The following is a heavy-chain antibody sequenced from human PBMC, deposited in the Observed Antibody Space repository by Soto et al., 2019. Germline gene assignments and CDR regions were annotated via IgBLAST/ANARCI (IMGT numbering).Heavy chain of an antibody. D-gene: IGHD2-8*01. Sequence: QVQLQQWGAGLLKPSETLSLTCAVYGGSFSGYYWSWIRQPPGKGLEWIGEINHSGSTNYNPSLKSRVTISVDTSKNQFSLKLSSVTAADTAVYYCAGRLVQNTWFDPWGQGTLVTVSS. J-gene: IGHJ5*02. V-gene: IGHV4-34*01. CDR2: INHSGST. CDR3: AGRLVQNTWFDP. CDR1: GGSFSGYY.